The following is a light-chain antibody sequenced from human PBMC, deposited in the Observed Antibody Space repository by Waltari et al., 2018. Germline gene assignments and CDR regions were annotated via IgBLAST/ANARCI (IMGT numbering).Light chain of an antibody. CDR1: ARHTHYA. CDR2: VNSDGSH. V-gene: IGLV4-69*01. J-gene: IGLJ3*02. CDR3: QTWDTGIRV. Sequence: QLVVTQSPSASASLGASVTLTCTLSARHTHYAITWHQQQPQKGPRFLMKVNSDGSHNKGDGIPDRFSGSSSGAERYLTISSLQSEDEADYHCQTWDTGIRVFGGGTKLIVL.